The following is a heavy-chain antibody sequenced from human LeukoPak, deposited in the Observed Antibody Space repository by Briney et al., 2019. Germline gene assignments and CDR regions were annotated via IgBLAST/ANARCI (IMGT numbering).Heavy chain of an antibody. V-gene: IGHV4-39*01. D-gene: IGHD6-19*01. Sequence: SETLSLTCIVSGGSISTSNYYWGWIRQPPGKGLEWIGNIFYSGSTYYSPSLKSRVTISLDTSRNQFSLKLSSVTAADTAVYYCASPVSGWYESPFDYWGQGTLVTVSS. CDR3: ASPVSGWYESPFDY. J-gene: IGHJ4*02. CDR1: GGSISTSNYY. CDR2: IFYSGST.